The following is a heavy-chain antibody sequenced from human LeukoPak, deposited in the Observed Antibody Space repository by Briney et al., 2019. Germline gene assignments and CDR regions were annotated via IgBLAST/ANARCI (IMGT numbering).Heavy chain of an antibody. V-gene: IGHV3-23*01. D-gene: IGHD2-2*01. CDR2: ISGSGGST. CDR3: AKVGCSSTSCPNFSYYYYYGMDV. Sequence: GGSLRHSCAASGFTFDDYAMHWVRQAPGKGLEWVSAISGSGGSTYYADSVKGRFTISRDNSKNTLYLQMNSLRAEDTAVYYCAKVGCSSTSCPNFSYYYYYGMDVWGKGTTVTVSS. J-gene: IGHJ6*04. CDR1: GFTFDDYA.